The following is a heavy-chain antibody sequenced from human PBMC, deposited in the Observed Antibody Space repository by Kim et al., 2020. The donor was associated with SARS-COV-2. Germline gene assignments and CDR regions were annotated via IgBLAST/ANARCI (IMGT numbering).Heavy chain of an antibody. J-gene: IGHJ3*02. D-gene: IGHD3-10*01. CDR3: AKDLDQGVNAFDM. CDR1: GFNFNYFA. V-gene: IGHV3-23*01. Sequence: GGSLRLSCAASGFNFNYFAVNWVRQAPGKAPEWVSAISGSGSRAYYADSVKGRFTISKDKSKNTLYLQLNSLRVEDTAVYYCAKDLDQGVNAFDMWGLGT. CDR2: ISGSGSRA.